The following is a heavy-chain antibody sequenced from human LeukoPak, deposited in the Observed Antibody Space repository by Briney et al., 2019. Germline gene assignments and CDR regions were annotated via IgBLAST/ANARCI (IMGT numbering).Heavy chain of an antibody. J-gene: IGHJ6*02. CDR3: ARGDDDVWSGYYLYYYYYGMDV. D-gene: IGHD3-3*01. CDR2: ISSSSSYI. CDR1: GFTFSSYS. Sequence: PGGSLRLSCAASGFTFSSYSMNWVRQAPGKGLEWVSSISSSSSYIYYADSVKGRFTISRGNAKNSLYLQMNSLRAEDTAVYYCARGDDDVWSGYYLYYYYYGMDVWGQGTTVTVSS. V-gene: IGHV3-21*01.